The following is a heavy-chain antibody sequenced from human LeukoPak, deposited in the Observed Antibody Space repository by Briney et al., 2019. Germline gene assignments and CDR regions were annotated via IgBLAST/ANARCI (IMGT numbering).Heavy chain of an antibody. J-gene: IGHJ4*02. CDR3: AKDLAFLSGSFDY. CDR1: GFTFSTYG. Sequence: GGTLRLSCAASGFTFSTYGMSWVRQAPGKGLEWVSGISGSGGSTYYADSVKGRFTISRDNSKNTLYLQMNSLRAEDTAVYYCAKDLAFLSGSFDYWGQGTLVTVSS. D-gene: IGHD2/OR15-2a*01. CDR2: ISGSGGST. V-gene: IGHV3-23*01.